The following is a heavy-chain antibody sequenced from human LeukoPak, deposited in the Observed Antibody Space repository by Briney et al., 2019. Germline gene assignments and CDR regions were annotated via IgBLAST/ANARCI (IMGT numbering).Heavy chain of an antibody. Sequence: ASVKVSCKVSGYTLTELSMHWVRQAPGKGLAWMGGFDPEDGETIYAQKFQGRLTMTEDTSTDTAYMELSSLRSEDTAVYYGATDRGYSYGSNWFDPWGQGTLVTVSS. CDR1: GYTLTELS. V-gene: IGHV1-24*01. D-gene: IGHD5-18*01. CDR2: FDPEDGET. CDR3: ATDRGYSYGSNWFDP. J-gene: IGHJ5*02.